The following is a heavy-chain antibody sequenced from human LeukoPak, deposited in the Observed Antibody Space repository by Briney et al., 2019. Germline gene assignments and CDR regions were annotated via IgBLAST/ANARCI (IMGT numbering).Heavy chain of an antibody. CDR1: GGSISNYY. Sequence: RSSETLSLTCIVSGGSISNYYWDWIRQPPGKRLEWIGFIFHSGSTSYNPSLKSRVTMSVDTSKNQLSLNLSSVTAADAAIYYCAKRLGTGWFDPWGQGTLVTVSS. V-gene: IGHV4-59*08. J-gene: IGHJ5*02. CDR2: IFHSGST. CDR3: AKRLGTGWFDP. D-gene: IGHD1-14*01.